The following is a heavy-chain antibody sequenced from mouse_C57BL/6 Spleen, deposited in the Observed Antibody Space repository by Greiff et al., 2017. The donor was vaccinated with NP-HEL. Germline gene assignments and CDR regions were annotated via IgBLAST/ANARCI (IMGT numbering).Heavy chain of an antibody. CDR1: GYTFTSYW. V-gene: IGHV1-64*01. CDR3: ARPLGDITTAPWFAY. CDR2: IHPNSGST. J-gene: IGHJ3*01. Sequence: QVQLQQPGAELVKPGASVKLSCKASGYTFTSYWMHWVKQRPGPGLEWIGMIHPNSGSTNYNEKFKSKATLTVDKSSSTAYMQLSSLTSEDSAVYYCARPLGDITTAPWFAYWGQGTLVTVSA. D-gene: IGHD1-1*01.